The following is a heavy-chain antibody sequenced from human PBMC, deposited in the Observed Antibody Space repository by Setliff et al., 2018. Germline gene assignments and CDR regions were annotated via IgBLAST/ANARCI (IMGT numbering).Heavy chain of an antibody. Sequence: GASVKVSCKASGFTFTSPAMQWVRQAPGQGLQWMGRINPISGATDYAQKFQGRVTMTRDTSITTAYMELSSLRSDDTAMYYCARSVHGDYVRLRQNNWLDPWGQGTLVTVSS. CDR3: ARSVHGDYVRLRQNNWLDP. CDR1: GFTFTSPA. D-gene: IGHD4-17*01. CDR2: INPISGAT. J-gene: IGHJ5*02. V-gene: IGHV1-2*06.